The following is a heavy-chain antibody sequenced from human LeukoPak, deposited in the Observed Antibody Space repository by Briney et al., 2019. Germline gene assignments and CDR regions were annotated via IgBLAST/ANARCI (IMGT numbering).Heavy chain of an antibody. J-gene: IGHJ6*02. V-gene: IGHV3-7*04. D-gene: IGHD2-8*01. Sequence: GGSVRLFCAAWGFTFTINWMTWVRQAPGKGLKWVATIKQDGGEKYYVASVKGRFTISRDNARDSVYLQMNILRAEDAAVYYCARARYCANTICHIGGGLDVWGPGTTVTVSS. CDR3: ARARYCANTICHIGGGLDV. CDR1: GFTFTINW. CDR2: IKQDGGEK.